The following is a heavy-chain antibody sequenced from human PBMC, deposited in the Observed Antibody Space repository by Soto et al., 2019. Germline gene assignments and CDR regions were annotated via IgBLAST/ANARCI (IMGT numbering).Heavy chain of an antibody. CDR1: GDTFTSYG. CDR3: AGIAAAENYYYMDV. Sequence: GASVKVSCKASGDTFTSYGISWVRQAPGQGLEWMGWISAYNGNTNYAQKLQGRVTRTTDTSTSTAYMELRSLRSDDTAVYYCAGIAAAENYYYMDVWGKGSTVTVSS. V-gene: IGHV1-18*01. CDR2: ISAYNGNT. D-gene: IGHD6-13*01. J-gene: IGHJ6*03.